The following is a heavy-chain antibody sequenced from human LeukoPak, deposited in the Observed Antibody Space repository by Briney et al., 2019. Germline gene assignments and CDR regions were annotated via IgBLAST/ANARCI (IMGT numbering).Heavy chain of an antibody. Sequence: SETLSLTCAVYGGSFSGYYWSWIRQPPGKGLEWIGEINHSGSTNYNPSLKSRVTISVDTSKNQFSLKLSSVTAADTAVYYCARDLLWFGEPIDYWGQGTLVTVSS. D-gene: IGHD3-10*01. CDR1: GGSFSGYY. CDR2: INHSGST. CDR3: ARDLLWFGEPIDY. V-gene: IGHV4-34*01. J-gene: IGHJ4*02.